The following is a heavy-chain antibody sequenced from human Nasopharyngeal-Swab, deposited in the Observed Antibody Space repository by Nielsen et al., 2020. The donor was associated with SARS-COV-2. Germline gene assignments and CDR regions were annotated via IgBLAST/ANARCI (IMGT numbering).Heavy chain of an antibody. CDR3: ARLRRYSYGIDY. V-gene: IGHV2-70*01. J-gene: IGHJ4*02. D-gene: IGHD5-18*01. CDR2: IDWDDDK. Sequence: WIRQPPGKALEWLALIDWDDDKYYSTSLKTRLTISKDTSKNQVVLTMTNMDPVDTATYYCARLRRYSYGIDYWGQGTLVTVSS.